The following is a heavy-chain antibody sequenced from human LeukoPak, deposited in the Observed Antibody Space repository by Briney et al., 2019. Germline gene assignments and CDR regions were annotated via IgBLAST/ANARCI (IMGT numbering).Heavy chain of an antibody. V-gene: IGHV1-18*01. Sequence: ASVKVSCKASGYTFTSYGITCVRHAPGQGLEWMGWISAYNGNTNYAQKFQGRVTMTTDTSTSTAYMELRSLRSDDTAVYYCARDPGIRMVGGASYYFDYWGQGMLVTVSS. CDR1: GYTFTSYG. CDR3: ARDPGIRMVGGASYYFDY. CDR2: ISAYNGNT. D-gene: IGHD3-10*01. J-gene: IGHJ4*02.